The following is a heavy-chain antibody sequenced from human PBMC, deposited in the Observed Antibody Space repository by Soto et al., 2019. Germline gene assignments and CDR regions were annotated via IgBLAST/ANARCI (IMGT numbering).Heavy chain of an antibody. CDR1: GVTFTSYA. Sequence: GGSVRLSCAASGVTFTSYAMTWVRQVPGEGLQWVSSISKSGDSTYYADSVKGRFTTSRDNSKNTLYLQMNSLRAEDTAIYYCAKGSFGFDYWSQGTLVTVSS. J-gene: IGHJ4*02. CDR3: AKGSFGFDY. V-gene: IGHV3-23*01. D-gene: IGHD3-10*01. CDR2: ISKSGDST.